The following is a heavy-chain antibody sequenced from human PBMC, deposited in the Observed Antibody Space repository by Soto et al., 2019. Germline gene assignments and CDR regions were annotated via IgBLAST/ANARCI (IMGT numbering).Heavy chain of an antibody. CDR2: IYYSGST. J-gene: IGHJ3*02. CDR1: GGSISSCCYY. D-gene: IGHD3-22*01. V-gene: IGHV4-31*03. CDR3: ARGYYYDSSGYFDAFDI. Sequence: PSVTLSLTFTVSGGSISSCCYYWSWIRQHPGKGLEWSGYIYYSGSTYYNPSLKSRVTISVDTSKNQLSLKLSSVTAADTAVYYCARGYYYDSSGYFDAFDIWGQGTMVTVSS.